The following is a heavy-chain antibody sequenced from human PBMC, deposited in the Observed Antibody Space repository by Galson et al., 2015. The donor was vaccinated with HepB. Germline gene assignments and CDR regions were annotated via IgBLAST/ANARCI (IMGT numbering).Heavy chain of an antibody. J-gene: IGHJ4*02. CDR1: GFTFSSYA. Sequence: SLRLSCAASGFTFSSYAMSWVRQAPGKGLEWVSGISGTGGSTYYADSVKGRFTISRDNFKNTLYLQMNSLSAEDTAVYYCATTISSGWGVVPYYYFDFWCQGTLVTVSS. CDR3: ATTISSGWGVVPYYYFDF. CDR2: ISGTGGST. D-gene: IGHD6-19*01. V-gene: IGHV3-23*01.